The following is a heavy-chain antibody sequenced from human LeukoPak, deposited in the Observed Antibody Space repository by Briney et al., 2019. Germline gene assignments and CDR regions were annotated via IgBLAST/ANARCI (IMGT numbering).Heavy chain of an antibody. CDR3: ARDRVVVTAISYYFDY. V-gene: IGHV4-38-2*02. CDR2: IYHSGST. D-gene: IGHD2-21*02. Sequence: SETVPHLCAVSGYSISSGYYWGWIRQPPGKGLEWIGSIYHSGSTYYNPSLKSRVTISVDTSKNQFSLKLSSVTAADTAVYYCARDRVVVTAISYYFDYWRRGPLITVSS. CDR1: GYSISSGYY. J-gene: IGHJ4*02.